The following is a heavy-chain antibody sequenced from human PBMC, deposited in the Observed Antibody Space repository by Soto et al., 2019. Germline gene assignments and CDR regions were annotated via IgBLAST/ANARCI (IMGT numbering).Heavy chain of an antibody. J-gene: IGHJ1*01. CDR2: IIPILDIT. CDR3: ARGPLSSSWLAEYFQH. Sequence: VASVKVSCKASGGTFSSYTISWVRQAPGQGLEWMGRIIPILDITNYAQKFQGRVTITADKSTSTAYMELSSLRSEDTAVYYCARGPLSSSWLAEYFQHWGQGTLVTVSS. CDR1: GGTFSSYT. D-gene: IGHD6-13*01. V-gene: IGHV1-69*02.